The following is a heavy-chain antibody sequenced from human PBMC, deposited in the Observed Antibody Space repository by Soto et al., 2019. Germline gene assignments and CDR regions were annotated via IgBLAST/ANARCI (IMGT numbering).Heavy chain of an antibody. J-gene: IGHJ4*02. D-gene: IGHD3-16*02. CDR3: ARGLGPLTGLRLGELSLSYVGYFDY. V-gene: IGHV3-30-3*01. CDR1: GFTFSSYA. CDR2: ISYDGSNK. Sequence: GGSLRLSCAASGFTFSSYAMHWVRQAPGKGLEWVAVISYDGSNKYYADSVKGRFTISRDNSKNTLYLQMNSLRAEDTAVYYCARGLGPLTGLRLGELSLSYVGYFDYWGQGTLVTVSS.